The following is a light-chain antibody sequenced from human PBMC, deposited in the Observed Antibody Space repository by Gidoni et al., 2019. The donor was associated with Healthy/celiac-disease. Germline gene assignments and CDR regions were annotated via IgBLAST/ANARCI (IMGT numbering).Light chain of an antibody. CDR2: GAS. J-gene: IGKJ3*01. V-gene: IGKV3-20*01. CDR3: QQYGSSPST. Sequence: EIVLTQSPGTLSLSPGERATLSCRARKSVSSSYLAWYQQKPGQAPRLLIYGASSRATGIPDRFSGSGSGTDITLTISRLEPEDFAVYYCQQYGSSPSTFGPGTKVDIK. CDR1: KSVSSSY.